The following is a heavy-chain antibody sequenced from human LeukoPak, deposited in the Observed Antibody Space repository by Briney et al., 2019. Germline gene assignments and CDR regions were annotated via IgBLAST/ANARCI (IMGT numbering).Heavy chain of an antibody. V-gene: IGHV3-23*01. Sequence: GGSLRLSCAASGFTFSSYSMNWVRQAPGKGLEWVSSISGGGETTYYADSVKGRFPISRDNSKNTLYLQTNSLRAEDTAVYYRAKDCDGCMMTFDNWGQGTLVTVSS. J-gene: IGHJ4*02. D-gene: IGHD2-8*01. CDR3: AKDCDGCMMTFDN. CDR1: GFTFSSYS. CDR2: ISGGGETT.